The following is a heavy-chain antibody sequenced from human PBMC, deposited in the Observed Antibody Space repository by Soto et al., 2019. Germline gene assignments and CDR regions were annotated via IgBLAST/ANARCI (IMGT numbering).Heavy chain of an antibody. CDR2: ISGSGGST. V-gene: IGHV3-23*01. J-gene: IGHJ4*02. Sequence: GGSLRLSCAASGFTFSSYAMSWVRQAPGKGLEWVSAISGSGGSTYYADSVKGRFTISRDNSKNTLYLQMNSLRAEDTAVYYCAKVRYYYDRSGYSAFDFWGQGTLVTVSS. CDR3: AKVRYYYDRSGYSAFDF. D-gene: IGHD3-22*01. CDR1: GFTFSSYA.